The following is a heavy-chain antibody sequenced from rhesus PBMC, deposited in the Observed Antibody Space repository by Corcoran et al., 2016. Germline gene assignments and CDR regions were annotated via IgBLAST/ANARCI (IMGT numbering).Heavy chain of an antibody. D-gene: IGHD3-22*01. Sequence: QVQLQESGPGLVKPSETLSLTCAVSGGSISSGYNYWSWIRHPPGKGLELIGYITYTGTTNYNPSLKSRVTFSRDTSKNQFSLKLSSVTAADSAVYYCVKHSVSVYGSFDYWGQGVLVTVSS. V-gene: IGHV4-122*02. CDR2: ITYTGTT. CDR1: GGSISSGYNY. J-gene: IGHJ4*01. CDR3: VKHSVSVYGSFDY.